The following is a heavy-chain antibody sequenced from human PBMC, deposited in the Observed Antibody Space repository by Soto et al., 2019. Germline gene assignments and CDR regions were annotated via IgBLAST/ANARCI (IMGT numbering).Heavy chain of an antibody. J-gene: IGHJ3*02. V-gene: IGHV3-7*01. CDR1: GFTFSSYW. D-gene: IGHD5-12*01. CDR3: ARSKYDIVALDAFDI. CDR2: IKQDGSEK. Sequence: PGGSLRLSCAASGFTFSSYWMSWVRQAPGKGLEWVANIKQDGSEKYYVDSVKGRFTISRDNAKNSLYLQMNSLRAEDTAVYYCARSKYDIVALDAFDIWGQGTMVTVSS.